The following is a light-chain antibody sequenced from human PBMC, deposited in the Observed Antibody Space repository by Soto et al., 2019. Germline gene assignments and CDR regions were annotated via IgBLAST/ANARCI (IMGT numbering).Light chain of an antibody. CDR3: QQSYSFWT. J-gene: IGKJ1*01. CDR1: QSVSTN. CDR2: AAS. Sequence: DIQMTQSPASLSASVGDRVTISCRASQSVSTNLNWYQHKPGKAPNLLIYAASSLQSGVAARFSGSGSGKDFTLTISGLQPEDVASYYWQQSYSFWTFGQGTKVEIK. V-gene: IGKV1-39*01.